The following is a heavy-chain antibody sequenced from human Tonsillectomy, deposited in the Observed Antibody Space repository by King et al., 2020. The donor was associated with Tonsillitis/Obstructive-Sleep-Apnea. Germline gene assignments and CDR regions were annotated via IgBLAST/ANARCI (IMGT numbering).Heavy chain of an antibody. CDR1: GFTFINAW. Sequence: VQLVESGGGLVKPGGSLRLSFAASGFTFINAWMSWVRQAPGKGLEWVSRIKSKTDGGTTDYAAPVKGRFTISREDSKNTLYLQMNSLKTEDTAVYYCTTGKLPGYYFDYWGQGTLVTVSS. V-gene: IGHV3-15*01. J-gene: IGHJ4*02. D-gene: IGHD1-26*01. CDR3: TTGKLPGYYFDY. CDR2: IKSKTDGGTT.